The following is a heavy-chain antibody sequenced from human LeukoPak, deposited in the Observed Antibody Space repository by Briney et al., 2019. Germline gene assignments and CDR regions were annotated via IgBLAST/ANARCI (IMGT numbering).Heavy chain of an antibody. J-gene: IGHJ4*02. CDR2: IIPIFGTA. Sequence: ASVKVSCKASGGTFSSYAINWARQAPGQGLEWMGGIIPIFGTANYAQKFQGRVTITAVESMSTAYMQLSSLRSEDTAVYYCARGWLAETTVVTPYNYWGQGTLVTVSS. CDR1: GGTFSSYA. V-gene: IGHV1-69*13. D-gene: IGHD4-23*01. CDR3: ARGWLAETTVVTPYNY.